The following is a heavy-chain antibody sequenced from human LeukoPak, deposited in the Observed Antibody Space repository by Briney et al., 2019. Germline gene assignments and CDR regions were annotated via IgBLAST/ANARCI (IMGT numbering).Heavy chain of an antibody. Sequence: GGSLRLSCVASGFAFSTYAISWVRRAPGKGLEWVSVIGGSDDSTYYADSVKGRFTISRDNSKNTLYLQMNSLRAEDTAVYYCAKNYYGSGSYYLYFDYWGQGTLVTVSS. CDR2: IGGSDDST. D-gene: IGHD3-10*01. V-gene: IGHV3-23*01. CDR1: GFAFSTYA. CDR3: AKNYYGSGSYYLYFDY. J-gene: IGHJ4*02.